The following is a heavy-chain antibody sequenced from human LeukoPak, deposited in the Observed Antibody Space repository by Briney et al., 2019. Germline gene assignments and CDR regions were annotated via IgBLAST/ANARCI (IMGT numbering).Heavy chain of an antibody. CDR1: GGSISSSSYY. D-gene: IGHD4/OR15-4a*01. J-gene: IGHJ4*02. V-gene: IGHV4-39*07. CDR2: IYYSGST. Sequence: PSETLSLTCIVSGGSISSSSYYWGWIRQPPGKGLEWIGSIYYSGSTYYNPSLKSRVTISVDTSKNQFSLKLSSVTAADTAVYYCASAVTMVKIDYWGQGTLVTVSS. CDR3: ASAVTMVKIDY.